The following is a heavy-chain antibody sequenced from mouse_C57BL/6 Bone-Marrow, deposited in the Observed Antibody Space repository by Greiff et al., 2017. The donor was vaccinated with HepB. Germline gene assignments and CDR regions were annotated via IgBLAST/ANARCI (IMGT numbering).Heavy chain of an antibody. J-gene: IGHJ2*01. CDR1: DSEVFPIAY. CDR2: ILPSIGRT. CDR3: ARGLLRSHFDY. V-gene: IGHV15-2*01. D-gene: IGHD1-1*01. Sequence: QVQLKESGSELRSPGSSVKLSCKDFDSEVFPIAYMSWVRQKPGHGFEWIGGILPSIGRTIYGEKFEDKATLDADTLSNTAYLELNSLTSEDSAIYYCARGLLRSHFDYWGQGTTLTVSS.